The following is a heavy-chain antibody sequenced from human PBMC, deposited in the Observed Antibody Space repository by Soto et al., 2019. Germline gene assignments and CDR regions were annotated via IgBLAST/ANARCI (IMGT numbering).Heavy chain of an antibody. J-gene: IGHJ5*02. CDR1: GFTFSSYA. Sequence: EVQLLESGGGLVQPGGSLRLSCAASGFTFSSYAMSWVRQAPGKGLEWVSAISGSGGSTYYADSVKGRFTISRDNSKNALYLQMNSLRAEDTAVYYCEKDRCSSTSCYVNWFDPWGQGTLVTVSS. V-gene: IGHV3-23*01. CDR2: ISGSGGST. D-gene: IGHD2-2*01. CDR3: EKDRCSSTSCYVNWFDP.